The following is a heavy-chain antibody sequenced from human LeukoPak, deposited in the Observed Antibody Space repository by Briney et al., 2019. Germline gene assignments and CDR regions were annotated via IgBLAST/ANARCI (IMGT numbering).Heavy chain of an antibody. V-gene: IGHV3-74*01. CDR1: GFTFSSYY. Sequence: GGSLRLSCAASGFTFSSYYMHWVRQAPGKGLVWVSRINSDGSSTTYADSVKGRFTISRDNAKNTLYLQMNSLRAEDTAVYYCARVSASSSWFIDYWGQGTLVTVSS. D-gene: IGHD6-13*01. J-gene: IGHJ4*02. CDR2: INSDGSST. CDR3: ARVSASSSWFIDY.